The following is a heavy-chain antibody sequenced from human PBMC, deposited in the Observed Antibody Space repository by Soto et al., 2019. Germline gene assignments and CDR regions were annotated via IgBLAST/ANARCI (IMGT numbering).Heavy chain of an antibody. D-gene: IGHD2-15*01. CDR2: IRSCSSYI. CDR1: GFTFSNYS. CDR3: ARENVVVVAASLDY. J-gene: IGHJ4*02. Sequence: EVQLVESGGGLVQPGGSLRLSCAASGFTFSNYSMNWVRQAPGKGLEWVTYIRSCSSYIYYADSVKGRFTIARDNAKNVLYLQMNCLRAEDTAVYYCARENVVVVAASLDYWGQGTLVTVAS. V-gene: IGHV3-21*05.